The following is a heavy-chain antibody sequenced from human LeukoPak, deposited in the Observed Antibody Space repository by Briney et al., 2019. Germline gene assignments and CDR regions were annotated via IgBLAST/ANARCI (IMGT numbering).Heavy chain of an antibody. Sequence: SGPALVKPTQTLTLTCTFSGFSLSTSGMCVSWIRQPPGKALEWLARIDWDDDKYYSTSLKTRLTISKDTSKNQVVLTMTNMDPVDTATYYCARMLYDSSGYPYFDYWGQGTLVTVSS. CDR1: GFSLSTSGMC. CDR2: IDWDDDK. CDR3: ARMLYDSSGYPYFDY. D-gene: IGHD3-22*01. J-gene: IGHJ4*02. V-gene: IGHV2-70*11.